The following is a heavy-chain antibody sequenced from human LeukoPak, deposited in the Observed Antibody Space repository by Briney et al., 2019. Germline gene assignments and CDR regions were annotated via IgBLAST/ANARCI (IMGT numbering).Heavy chain of an antibody. D-gene: IGHD1-7*01. J-gene: IGHJ4*02. CDR3: ARNDWTYGGYFDY. V-gene: IGHV4-59*01. CDR2: IYYSGST. Sequence: PSETLSPTCTVSGVSISSYYWSWIRQPPGKGLEWIGYIYYSGSTNYNPSLKSRLTMSVDTSKNQFSLRLSSVTAADTAVYYCARNDWTYGGYFDYWGQGTLVTVSS. CDR1: GVSISSYY.